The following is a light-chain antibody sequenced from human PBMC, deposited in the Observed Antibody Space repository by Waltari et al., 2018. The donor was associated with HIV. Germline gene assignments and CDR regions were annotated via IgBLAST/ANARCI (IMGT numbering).Light chain of an antibody. CDR3: QQCADWPLS. CDR1: QNVGSC. J-gene: IGKJ4*01. CDR2: GAS. Sequence: EIVLTQSPATLSLSPGERATLSSRASQNVGSCLFWYQQRSGQAPRLLIYGASNWATGIPARFSGSGSGTDFTLSISSLEPEDFAVYYCQQCADWPLSFGGGTEVEIK. V-gene: IGKV3-11*01.